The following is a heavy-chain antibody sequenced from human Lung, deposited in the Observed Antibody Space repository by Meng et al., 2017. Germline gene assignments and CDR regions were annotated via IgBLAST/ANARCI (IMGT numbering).Heavy chain of an antibody. J-gene: IGHJ4*02. CDR1: GYTFTSYY. Sequence: ASVKVSCKASGYTFTSYYMHWVRQAPGQGLEWMGIINPSGGSTSYSQKFQGRVTMTRDTSTSTVYMELSSLRSEDTAVYYFARVGKLAYCGGDYRDYWGQGTLVTVSS. V-gene: IGHV1-46*01. CDR3: ARVGKLAYCGGDYRDY. CDR2: INPSGGST. D-gene: IGHD2-21*02.